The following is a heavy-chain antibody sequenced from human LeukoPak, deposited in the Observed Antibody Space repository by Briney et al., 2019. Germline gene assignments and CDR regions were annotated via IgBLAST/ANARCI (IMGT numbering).Heavy chain of an antibody. CDR2: INPNSGGT. V-gene: IGHV1-2*02. CDR1: GYTFTVYY. J-gene: IGHJ4*02. D-gene: IGHD3-22*01. Sequence: ASVKVSCKASGYTFTVYYMHWVRQAPGQGLEWMGWINPNSGGTNYAQKFQGRVTMTRDTSISTAYMELSRLRSDDTAVYYCARAYYDSSGYYSEGDYWGQGTLVTVSS. CDR3: ARAYYDSSGYYSEGDY.